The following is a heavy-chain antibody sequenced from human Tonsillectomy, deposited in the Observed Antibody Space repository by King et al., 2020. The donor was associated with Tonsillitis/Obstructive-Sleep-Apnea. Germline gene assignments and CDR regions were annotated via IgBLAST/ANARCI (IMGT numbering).Heavy chain of an antibody. V-gene: IGHV1-69*10. D-gene: IGHD2-2*02. J-gene: IGHJ6*02. Sequence: QLVQSGAEVKKPGSSVKVSCKASGGTFSSYGISWVRQAPGEGLEWMGGIIPIIGIANYAQKFQGRVTITADKSTSTAYMELSSLRSEDTAVYYCAREGYCSSTSCYMCPDYSYYYDMDVWGQGTTVTVSS. CDR2: IIPIIGIA. CDR3: AREGYCSSTSCYMCPDYSYYYDMDV. CDR1: GGTFSSYG.